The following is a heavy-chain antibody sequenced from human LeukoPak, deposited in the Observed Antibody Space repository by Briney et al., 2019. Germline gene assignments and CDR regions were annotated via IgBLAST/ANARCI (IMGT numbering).Heavy chain of an antibody. J-gene: IGHJ4*02. CDR3: AREWLARGGYY. CDR1: GGSSSGYY. V-gene: IGHV4-34*01. D-gene: IGHD3-22*01. CDR2: INHSGST. Sequence: PSETLSLTCAVYGGSSSGYYWSWIRQPPGKGLEWIGEINHSGSTNYNPSLKSRVTISVDTSKNQFSLKLSSVTAADTAVYYCAREWLARGGYYWGQGTLVTVSS.